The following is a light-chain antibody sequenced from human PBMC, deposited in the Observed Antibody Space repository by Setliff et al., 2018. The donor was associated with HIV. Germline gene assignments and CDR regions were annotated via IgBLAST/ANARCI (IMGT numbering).Light chain of an antibody. CDR2: DVT. CDR3: CSYAGSYTFPYV. CDR1: TSDVGSYNY. Sequence: QSVLTQLRSVSGSPGQSVTISCTGTTSDVGSYNYVSWYQQHPGKAPKLMIYDVTKRPSGVPDRFSGSKSGNTASLTISGLQAEDEADYCCCSYAGSYTFPYVFGTGTKVTVL. J-gene: IGLJ1*01. V-gene: IGLV2-11*01.